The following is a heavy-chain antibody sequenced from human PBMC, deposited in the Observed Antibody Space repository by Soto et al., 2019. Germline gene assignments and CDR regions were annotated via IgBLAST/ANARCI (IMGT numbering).Heavy chain of an antibody. Sequence: GGSLRLSCTVSAFAFNNYGINRVRPAPGKGLEWVSSISKSDYTYYSDSVKRRFAISRDNAKSSVSLQMNTLRVEDTAVYYCAREDSIIIPAVSGFWGQGTLVTVSS. V-gene: IGHV3-21*01. J-gene: IGHJ4*02. CDR2: ISKSDYT. CDR1: AFAFNNYG. D-gene: IGHD2-2*01. CDR3: AREDSIIIPAVSGF.